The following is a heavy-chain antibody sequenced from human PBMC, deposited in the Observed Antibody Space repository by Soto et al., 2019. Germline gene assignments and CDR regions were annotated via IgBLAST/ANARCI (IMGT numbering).Heavy chain of an antibody. J-gene: IGHJ3*02. CDR1: GGSLSKYY. CDR2: ISTSGHV. CDR3: AIPEGDPRHFGDYGRSGWGAFDI. D-gene: IGHD4-17*01. Sequence: PSETLSLTCSVSGGSLSKYYWSWIRQPAGKGLEWIGRISTSGHVVSKASLRSRLTMSVDTSKNHFSLKLTSVTAADTAVYYCAIPEGDPRHFGDYGRSGWGAFDIWGQGTMVTVSS. V-gene: IGHV4-4*07.